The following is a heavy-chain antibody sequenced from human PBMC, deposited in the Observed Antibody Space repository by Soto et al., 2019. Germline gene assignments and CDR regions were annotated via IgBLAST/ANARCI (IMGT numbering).Heavy chain of an antibody. V-gene: IGHV3-74*01. CDR3: ARRVSVAGLHY. CDR2: INSDGSST. D-gene: IGHD6-19*01. Sequence: EVQLVESGGGLVQPGGSLRVSCAASGFTFSSYWMHWVRQAPGKGLVWVSRINSDGSSTSYADSVKGRFTISRDNAKKPLHLQMNGVRAEDTALNYGARRVSVAGLHYWGQGTLVTVSS. J-gene: IGHJ4*02. CDR1: GFTFSSYW.